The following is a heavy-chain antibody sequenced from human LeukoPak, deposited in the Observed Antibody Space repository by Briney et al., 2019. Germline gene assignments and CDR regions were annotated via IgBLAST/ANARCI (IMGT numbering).Heavy chain of an antibody. Sequence: PGESLTISWKGSGYNFATDWIAWVRQMPGKGLEWMGIIFPADSDTRYNPSFQGQVTISSDKSITTAYLQWSSLKASDTAMYYCARRISGFSYGDWGQGSLVPVSS. D-gene: IGHD5-18*01. V-gene: IGHV5-51*01. CDR1: GYNFATDW. J-gene: IGHJ4*02. CDR3: ARRISGFSYGD. CDR2: IFPADSDT.